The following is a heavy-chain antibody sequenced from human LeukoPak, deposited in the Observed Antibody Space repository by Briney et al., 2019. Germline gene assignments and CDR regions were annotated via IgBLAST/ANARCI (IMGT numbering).Heavy chain of an antibody. CDR2: INHSGST. CDR3: ARVVGKYSSSWYY. CDR1: GGSISSGGYS. V-gene: IGHV4-30-2*01. D-gene: IGHD6-13*01. Sequence: SETLSLTCAVSGGSISSGGYSWSWIRQPPGKGLEWIGEINHSGSTNYNPSLKGRVTISVDTSKNQFSLKLRSVTAADTAVYYCARVVGKYSSSWYYWGQGTLVTVSS. J-gene: IGHJ4*02.